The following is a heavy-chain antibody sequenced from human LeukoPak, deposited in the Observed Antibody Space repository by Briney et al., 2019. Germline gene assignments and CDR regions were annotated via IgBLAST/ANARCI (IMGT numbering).Heavy chain of an antibody. CDR3: ARGGKGRYYDSSGYYYY. J-gene: IGHJ4*02. D-gene: IGHD3-22*01. CDR1: GGSFSGYY. V-gene: IGHV4-34*01. CDR2: INHSGST. Sequence: SETLSLTCAVYGGSFSGYYWSWIRQPPGKGLEWIGEINHSGSTNYNPSLKSRVTISVDTSKNQFSLELSSVTAADTAVYYCARGGKGRYYDSSGYYYYWGQGTLVTVSS.